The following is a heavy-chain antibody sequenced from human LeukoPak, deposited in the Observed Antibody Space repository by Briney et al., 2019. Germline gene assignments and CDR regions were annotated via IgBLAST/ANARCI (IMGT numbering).Heavy chain of an antibody. D-gene: IGHD3-22*01. CDR2: IYPGDSDT. V-gene: IGHV5-51*01. CDR3: ARMTTYYYDSSGYPYYFDY. CDR1: GYSFTSYW. J-gene: IGHJ4*02. Sequence: GESLKISCKGSGYSFTSYWIGWVRQMPGKGLEWMGIIYPGDSDTRCSPSFQGQVTISADKSISTAYLQWSSLKASDTAMHYCARMTTYYYDSSGYPYYFDYWGQGTLVTVSS.